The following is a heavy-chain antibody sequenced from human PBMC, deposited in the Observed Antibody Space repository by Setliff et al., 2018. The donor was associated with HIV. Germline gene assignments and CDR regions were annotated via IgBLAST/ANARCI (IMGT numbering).Heavy chain of an antibody. V-gene: IGHV1-18*01. D-gene: IGHD2-8*02. J-gene: IGHJ5*02. CDR2: IGGDNANI. Sequence: WASVKVSCKASGYTFTSYAISWVRQAPGQGLEWMGRIGGDNANIKFAQSFQGRVTMTTDTSTNTAYLELTSLRSDDTAVYYCARYAASGTGWFDPWGQGTQVTVSS. CDR3: ARYAASGTGWFDP. CDR1: GYTFTSYA.